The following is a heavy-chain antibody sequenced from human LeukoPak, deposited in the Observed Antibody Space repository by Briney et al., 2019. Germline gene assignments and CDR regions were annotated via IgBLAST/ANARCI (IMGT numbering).Heavy chain of an antibody. J-gene: IGHJ4*02. CDR3: AKSALAPYDFWSGYSYYFDY. D-gene: IGHD3-3*01. CDR1: GFTFSSYA. Sequence: GGSLRLPCAASGFTFSSYAMSWARQAPGKGLEWVSAISGSGGSTYYADSVKGRFTISRDNSKNTLYLQMNSLRAEDTAVYYCAKSALAPYDFWSGYSYYFDYWGQGTLVTVSS. CDR2: ISGSGGST. V-gene: IGHV3-23*01.